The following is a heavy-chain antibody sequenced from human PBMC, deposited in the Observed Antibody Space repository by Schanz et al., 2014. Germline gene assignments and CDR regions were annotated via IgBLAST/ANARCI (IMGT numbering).Heavy chain of an antibody. V-gene: IGHV3-23*01. D-gene: IGHD3-9*01. CDR1: GFTFRGYA. J-gene: IGHJ5*02. CDR3: AKAADWPVTRFEP. CDR2: ISASGGTT. Sequence: EVQLLESGGGLVQPGGSLRLSCAASGFTFRGYAMSWVRQAPGRGLEWVSAISASGGTTYYADSVKGRFTISRDNSKNSLYLQMANLRAEDTGVYYCAKAADWPVTRFEPWRQGTLVAVSS.